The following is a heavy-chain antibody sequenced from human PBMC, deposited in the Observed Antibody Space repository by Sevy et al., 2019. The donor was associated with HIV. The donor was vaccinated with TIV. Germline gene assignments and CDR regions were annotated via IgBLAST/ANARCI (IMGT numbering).Heavy chain of an antibody. CDR1: GFTFSSYW. D-gene: IGHD3-3*01. Sequence: GGSLRLSCAASGFTFSSYWMSWVRQAPGKGLEWVANIKQDGSEKYYVYSVKGRFTISRDNAKNSRYLQMNSLRAEDTALYYCAREGRRDYDFWSGYYPPNYYYYGMDVWGQGTTVTVSS. J-gene: IGHJ6*02. V-gene: IGHV3-7*01. CDR2: IKQDGSEK. CDR3: AREGRRDYDFWSGYYPPNYYYYGMDV.